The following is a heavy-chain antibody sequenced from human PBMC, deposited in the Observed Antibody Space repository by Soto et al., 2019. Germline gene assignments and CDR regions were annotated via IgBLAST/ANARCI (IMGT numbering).Heavy chain of an antibody. CDR1: GFSFSTYN. V-gene: IGHV3-48*02. CDR2: ISTTSFTI. CDR3: ARDRCYDGTCYSASDS. D-gene: IGHD2-15*01. Sequence: GGSLRLSCAASGFSFSTYNMDWVRQAPGKGPEWIAYISTTSFTIYYADSVKGRFTISRDNDRNSLYLEMNSLRDEDTAVYYCARDRCYDGTCYSASDSWGQGTLV. J-gene: IGHJ5*01.